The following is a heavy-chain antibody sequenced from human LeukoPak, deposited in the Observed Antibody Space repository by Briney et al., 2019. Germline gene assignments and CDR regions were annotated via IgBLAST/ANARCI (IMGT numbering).Heavy chain of an antibody. D-gene: IGHD1-26*01. J-gene: IGHJ3*02. CDR1: GFTFSSYW. Sequence: GGSLRLSCAAPGFTFSSYWMSWVRQAPGKGLEWVANIKQDGSEKYYVDSVKGRFTISRDNAKNSLYLQMNSLRAEDTAVYYCARVRSGSYRDAFDIWGQGTMVTASS. CDR3: ARVRSGSYRDAFDI. CDR2: IKQDGSEK. V-gene: IGHV3-7*01.